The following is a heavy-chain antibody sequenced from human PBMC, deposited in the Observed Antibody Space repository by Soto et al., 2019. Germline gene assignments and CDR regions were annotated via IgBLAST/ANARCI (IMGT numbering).Heavy chain of an antibody. CDR2: INGAGGGT. J-gene: IGHJ1*01. CDR1: GXPFSSYA. D-gene: IGHD2-15*01. V-gene: IGHV3-23*01. Sequence: GSVKRSCVDSGXPFSSYAISWVRQAPGKGLEWVSAINGAGGGTYYADSVTGRFTISRDNSKNTMFLRMSSMRAEDTAVYFCAKTEALAAIFEYFIHWGQGT. CDR3: AKTEALAAIFEYFIH.